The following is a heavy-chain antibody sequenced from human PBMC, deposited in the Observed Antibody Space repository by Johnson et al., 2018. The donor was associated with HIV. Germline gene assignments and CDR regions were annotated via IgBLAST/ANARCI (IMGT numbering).Heavy chain of an antibody. J-gene: IGHJ3*02. D-gene: IGHD1-1*01. Sequence: QVQLVESGGGVVQPGRSLRLSCVVSGFTFSSYTMHWVRQAPGKGLEWVAVISYDGSNKYFADSVKGRFTISRDNSKNTLYLQMSSLRAEDTAVYYCARGGIIHDAFDSGGQGTMVTVSS. V-gene: IGHV3-30*04. CDR1: GFTFSSYT. CDR2: ISYDGSNK. CDR3: ARGGIIHDAFDS.